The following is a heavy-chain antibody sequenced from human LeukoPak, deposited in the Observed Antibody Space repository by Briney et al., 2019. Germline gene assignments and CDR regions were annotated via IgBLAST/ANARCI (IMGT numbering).Heavy chain of an antibody. D-gene: IGHD2-21*02. Sequence: ASVTVSCKASGYTFTSYGISWVRQAPGQGLEWMGWISAYNGNTNYAQKLQGRVTMTTDTSTSTAYMELRSLRSDDTAVYYCARDNLSYCGGDCYPDYWGRGTLVTVSS. CDR1: GYTFTSYG. V-gene: IGHV1-18*01. CDR3: ARDNLSYCGGDCYPDY. CDR2: ISAYNGNT. J-gene: IGHJ4*02.